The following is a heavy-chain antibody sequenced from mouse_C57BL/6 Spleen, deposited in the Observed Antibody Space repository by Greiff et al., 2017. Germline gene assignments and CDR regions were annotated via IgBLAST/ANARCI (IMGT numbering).Heavy chain of an antibody. CDR1: GYTFTDYY. CDR3: ARRPIWLSTMVTNY. Sequence: EVQLQQSGPELVKPGASVKISCKASGYTFTDYYMNWVKQSHGKSLEWIGDINPNNGGTSYNQKFKGKATLTVDKSSSTAYMELRSLTSEDSAVYYCARRPIWLSTMVTNYWGQGTTLTVSS. V-gene: IGHV1-26*01. J-gene: IGHJ2*01. CDR2: INPNNGGT. D-gene: IGHD2-2*01.